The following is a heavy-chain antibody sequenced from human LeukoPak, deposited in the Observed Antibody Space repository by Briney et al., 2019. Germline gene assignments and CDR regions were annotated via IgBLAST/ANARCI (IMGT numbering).Heavy chain of an antibody. V-gene: IGHV3-53*01. CDR3: AKDSWRSGGSFDI. Sequence: PGGSLRLSRAASGFTVSSNYMSWVRQAPGKGLEWVSVIYSGGSTYYADSVKGRFTISRDNSKNTLYLQMNSLRAEDTAVYYCAKDSWRSGGSFDIWGQGTMVTVSS. J-gene: IGHJ3*02. D-gene: IGHD1-26*01. CDR2: IYSGGST. CDR1: GFTVSSNY.